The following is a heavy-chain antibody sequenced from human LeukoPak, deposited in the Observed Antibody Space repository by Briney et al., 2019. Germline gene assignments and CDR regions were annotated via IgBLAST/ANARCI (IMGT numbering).Heavy chain of an antibody. J-gene: IGHJ4*02. CDR2: MNPNSGNT. D-gene: IGHD1-14*01. CDR3: ARRLAAGGTTLHF. V-gene: IGHV1-8*01. CDR1: GYTFTNYD. Sequence: ASVKVSCKASGYTFTNYDINWVRQATGQGLEWLGWMNPNSGNTGYAPNFQGRVTMTRNTSIRTAYMELSSLRSEDTAVYYCARRLAAGGTTLHFWGQGTLVTVSS.